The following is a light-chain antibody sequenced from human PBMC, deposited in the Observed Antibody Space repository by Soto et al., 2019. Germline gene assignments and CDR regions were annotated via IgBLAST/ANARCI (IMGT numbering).Light chain of an antibody. J-gene: IGKJ1*01. Sequence: DIQMTQSPSTLSASVGDRVMITCRASQSISSWLAWYQQKPGKAPKLLIYKASSLESGVPSRFSGSGSGTDVTLTVTSLQLDDFATYYGQQYNSYSPWAFGQGTKVEIQ. CDR2: KAS. V-gene: IGKV1-5*03. CDR1: QSISSW. CDR3: QQYNSYSPWA.